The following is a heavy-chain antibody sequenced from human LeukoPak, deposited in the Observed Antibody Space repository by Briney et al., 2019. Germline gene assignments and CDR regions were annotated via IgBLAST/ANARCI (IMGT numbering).Heavy chain of an antibody. CDR3: ATSGRPQDSSGYYYYAY. CDR2: INPRSNFI. Sequence: GGSLRLSCSASGFTFSTSAMSWVRQAPGKALEWVPSINPRSNFIDYAGSVRGRFTISRDNARNSLYLQMNSLRAEDTAVYYCATSGRPQDSSGYYYYAYWGQGTLVTVSS. CDR1: GFTFSTSA. J-gene: IGHJ4*02. D-gene: IGHD3-22*01. V-gene: IGHV3-21*06.